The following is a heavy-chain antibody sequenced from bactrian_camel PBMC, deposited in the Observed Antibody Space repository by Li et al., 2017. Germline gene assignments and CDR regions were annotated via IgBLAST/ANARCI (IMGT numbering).Heavy chain of an antibody. J-gene: IGHJ4*01. CDR3: AAEARRCLLADQWTY. D-gene: IGHD2*01. CDR2: IYSGDHST. V-gene: IGHV3S39*01. Sequence: HVQLVESGGGSVQAGGSLRLSCATSLNPTSRYCLGWIRQVPGKEREGVALIYSGDHSTYYLDSVKGRFTISLDAAANTLYLQMNSLKPEDTAMYYCAAEARRCLLADQWTYWGQGTQVTVS. CDR1: LNPTSRYC.